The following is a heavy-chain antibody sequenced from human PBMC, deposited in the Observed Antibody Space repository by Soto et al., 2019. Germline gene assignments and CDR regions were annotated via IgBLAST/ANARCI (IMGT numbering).Heavy chain of an antibody. D-gene: IGHD4-17*01. CDR1: GFTFSSYG. J-gene: IGHJ4*02. Sequence: GSLRLSCAASGFTFSSYGMHWVRQAPGKGLEWVAVISYDGSNKYYADSVKGRFTISRDNSKNTLYLQMNSLRAEDTAVYYCAKSPTVVTPLDYWGQGTLVTVSS. V-gene: IGHV3-30*18. CDR3: AKSPTVVTPLDY. CDR2: ISYDGSNK.